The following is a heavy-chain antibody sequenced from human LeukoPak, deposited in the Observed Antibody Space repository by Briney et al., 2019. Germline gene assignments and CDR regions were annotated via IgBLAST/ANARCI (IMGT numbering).Heavy chain of an antibody. CDR1: GGTFSSYA. V-gene: IGHV1-69*04. CDR2: IIPILGIA. J-gene: IGHJ4*02. Sequence: SVKVSCKASGGTFSSYAISRVRQAPGQGLEWMGRIIPILGIANYAQKFQGRVTITADKSTSTAYMELSSLRSEDTAVYYCARDGMYSYGPPPLDYWGQGTLVTVSS. D-gene: IGHD5-18*01. CDR3: ARDGMYSYGPPPLDY.